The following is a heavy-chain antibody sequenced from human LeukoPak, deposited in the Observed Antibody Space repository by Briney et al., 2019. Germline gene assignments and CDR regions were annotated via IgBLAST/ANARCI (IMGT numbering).Heavy chain of an antibody. V-gene: IGHV3-23*01. J-gene: IGHJ6*03. CDR3: ARGVGYCSSASCRDYYYMDV. Sequence: GGSLRLSCAAAGFTFSSCAMSWVRQAPGKGLEWVSAISGNGVRTYYADSVKGRFSISRDNAKNSLFLQMSSLRAEDTAVYYCARGVGYCSSASCRDYYYMDVWGKGITVTVSS. D-gene: IGHD2-2*01. CDR1: GFTFSSCA. CDR2: ISGNGVRT.